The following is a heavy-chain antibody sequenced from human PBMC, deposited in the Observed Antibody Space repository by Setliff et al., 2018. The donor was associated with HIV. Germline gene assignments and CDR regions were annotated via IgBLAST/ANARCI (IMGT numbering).Heavy chain of an antibody. CDR1: GYSISSGYY. J-gene: IGHJ6*03. Sequence: ASETLSLTCAVSGYSISSGYYWAWIRQSPGKGLDWIGSIHHSGTTYYNPSLKSRVTISVDRSKNQFSLKLTSVTAADTAVYYCARGQDLGATWTGYYYYYMDVWGKGTTVTVSS. CDR3: ARGQDLGATWTGYYYYYMDV. CDR2: IHHSGTT. V-gene: IGHV4-38-2*01. D-gene: IGHD1-26*01.